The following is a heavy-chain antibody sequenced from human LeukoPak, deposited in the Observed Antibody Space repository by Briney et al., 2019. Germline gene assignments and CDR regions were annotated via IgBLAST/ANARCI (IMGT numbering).Heavy chain of an antibody. D-gene: IGHD6-13*01. Sequence: ASVKVSCKASGYTFTNYYIHWVRQAPGHGLEWLGISNPRGDSTNYGRKFQGRVTLTRDTSTSTVYMDLRSLRSEDTAVYYCARQSHYSSSWYFDYWGQGTLVTVSS. V-gene: IGHV1-46*01. CDR3: ARQSHYSSSWYFDY. J-gene: IGHJ4*02. CDR2: SNPRGDST. CDR1: GYTFTNYY.